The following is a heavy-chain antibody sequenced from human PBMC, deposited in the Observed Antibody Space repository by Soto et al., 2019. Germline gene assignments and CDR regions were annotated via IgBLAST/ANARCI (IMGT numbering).Heavy chain of an antibody. V-gene: IGHV3-49*03. CDR3: TRDDLAGYYGMDV. J-gene: IGHJ6*02. Sequence: PGGSLRLSCTVSGFTFGDYAMRWFRQAAGRGLEWVGFISSKAYGGTTEYSASVNGKFTISRDDSKSIAYRQMNSLKTEDTAVYYCTRDDLAGYYGMDVWGQGTTVTVSS. CDR1: GFTFGDYA. CDR2: ISSKAYGGTT.